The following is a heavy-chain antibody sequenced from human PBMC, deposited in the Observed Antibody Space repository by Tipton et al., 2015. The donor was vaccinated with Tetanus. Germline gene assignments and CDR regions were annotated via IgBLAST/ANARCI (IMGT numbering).Heavy chain of an antibody. V-gene: IGHV3-30*19. CDR3: ARGPYHYGDYYFDY. Sequence: SLRLSCAASGFIFRESAMHWVRQAPGKGLEWVAVISYDGSNKYDAESVKGRLTISRDNSNNTLYVQMDSLRAEDTAVYYCARGPYHYGDYYFDYWGRGTLVTVSS. J-gene: IGHJ4*02. CDR1: GFIFRESA. CDR2: ISYDGSNK. D-gene: IGHD4-17*01.